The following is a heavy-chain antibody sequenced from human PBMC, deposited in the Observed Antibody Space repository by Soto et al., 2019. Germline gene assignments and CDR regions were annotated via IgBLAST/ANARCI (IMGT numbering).Heavy chain of an antibody. CDR2: IIPIFGTA. J-gene: IGHJ3*02. CDR1: GGTFSSYA. V-gene: IGHV1-69*13. CDR3: ARDYYDSSGYPRNAFDI. D-gene: IGHD3-22*01. Sequence: SVKVSCKASGGTFSSYAISWVRQAPGQGLEWMGGIIPIFGTANYAQKFQGRVTITADESTSTAYMELSSLRSEDTAVYYCARDYYDSSGYPRNAFDIWGQGTMVTVS.